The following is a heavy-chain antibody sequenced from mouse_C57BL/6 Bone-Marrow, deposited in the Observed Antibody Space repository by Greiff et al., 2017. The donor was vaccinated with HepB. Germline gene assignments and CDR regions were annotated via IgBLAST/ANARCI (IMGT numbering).Heavy chain of an antibody. J-gene: IGHJ3*01. Sequence: VQLQESGAELARPGASVKLSCKASGYTFTSYGISWVKQRTGQGLEWIGEIYPRSGNTYYNEKFKGKATLTADKPSSTSYIELRSLTSEDSAVYFCARILLRFAYWGQGTLVTVSA. V-gene: IGHV1-81*01. CDR3: ARILLRFAY. CDR2: IYPRSGNT. CDR1: GYTFTSYG. D-gene: IGHD2-10*01.